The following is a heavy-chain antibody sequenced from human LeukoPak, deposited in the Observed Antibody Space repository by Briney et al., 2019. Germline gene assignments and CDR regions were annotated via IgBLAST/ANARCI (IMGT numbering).Heavy chain of an antibody. CDR3: ARDPNDYGDYPFFDY. CDR1: GFTFSSYA. CDR2: ISGSGGST. D-gene: IGHD4-17*01. Sequence: GGSLRLSCAASGFTFSSYAMSWVRQAPGKGLEWVSAISGSGGSTYYADSVKGRFTISRDNSKNTLYLQMNSLRAEDTAVYHCARDPNDYGDYPFFDYWGQGTLVTVSS. V-gene: IGHV3-23*01. J-gene: IGHJ4*02.